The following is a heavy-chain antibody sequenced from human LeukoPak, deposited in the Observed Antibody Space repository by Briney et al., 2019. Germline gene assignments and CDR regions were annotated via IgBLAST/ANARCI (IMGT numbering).Heavy chain of an antibody. CDR3: ARDPPDAIAVAGIDY. V-gene: IGHV1-2*06. CDR2: INPNSGGT. J-gene: IGHJ4*02. Sequence: ASVKVSCKASGYTFTGYYMHWVRQAPGQGLEWMGRINPNSGGTNYAQKLQGRVTMTRDTSISTAYMELSRLRSDDTAVYYCARDPPDAIAVAGIDYWGQGTLVTVSS. D-gene: IGHD6-19*01. CDR1: GYTFTGYY.